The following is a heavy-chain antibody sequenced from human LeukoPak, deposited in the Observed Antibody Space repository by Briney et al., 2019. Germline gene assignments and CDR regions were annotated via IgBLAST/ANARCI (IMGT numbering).Heavy chain of an antibody. J-gene: IGHJ6*04. CDR1: GYTFTTYG. D-gene: IGHD2-2*01. CDR3: ATDPFVVVPAAISYYYYGMDV. CDR2: ISAYNGNT. Sequence: ASVKVSCKASGYTFTTYGSSWVRQAPGQGLEWMGWISAYNGNTNYAQKLQGRVNMTTDTSTSTAYMELRSLRSDDTAVYYCATDPFVVVPAAISYYYYGMDVWGKGTTVTVSS. V-gene: IGHV1-18*04.